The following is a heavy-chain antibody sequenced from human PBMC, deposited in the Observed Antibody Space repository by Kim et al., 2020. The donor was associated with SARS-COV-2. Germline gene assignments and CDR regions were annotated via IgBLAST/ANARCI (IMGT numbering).Heavy chain of an antibody. CDR1: GFTFSSYA. Sequence: GGSLRLSCAASGFTFSSYAMSWVRQAPGKGLEWVSAISGSGGSTYYADSVKGRFTISRDNSKNTLYLQMNSLRAEDTAVYYCASGIAAAGVPHFDYLGQGTLVTVSS. D-gene: IGHD6-13*01. J-gene: IGHJ4*02. CDR3: ASGIAAAGVPHFDY. CDR2: ISGSGGST. V-gene: IGHV3-23*01.